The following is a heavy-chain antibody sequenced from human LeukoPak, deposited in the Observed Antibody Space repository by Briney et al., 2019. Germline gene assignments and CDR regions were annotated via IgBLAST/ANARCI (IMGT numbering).Heavy chain of an antibody. CDR3: ARSSSWYRGVWVDAFDI. CDR2: ISYSGRT. D-gene: IGHD6-13*01. Sequence: SETLSLTCTVSGGSINTYYWSWIRQPPGRGLEWIGYISYSGRTNYNPSLKSRVTISIDTSKSQFSLKLVSVTAADTAVYYCARSSSWYRGVWVDAFDIWGQGTMVTVSS. CDR1: GGSINTYY. J-gene: IGHJ3*02. V-gene: IGHV4-59*01.